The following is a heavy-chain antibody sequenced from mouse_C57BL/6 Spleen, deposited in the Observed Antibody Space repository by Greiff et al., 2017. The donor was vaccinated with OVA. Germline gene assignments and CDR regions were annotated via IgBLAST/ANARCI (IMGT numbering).Heavy chain of an antibody. V-gene: IGHV1-78*01. CDR1: GYTFTDHT. D-gene: IGHD2-4*01. Sequence: VKLVESDAELVKPGASVKISCKVSGYTFTDHTIHWMKQRPEQGLEWIGYIYPRDGSTKYNEKFKGKATLTADKSSSTAYMQLNSLTSEDSAVYCCARGGHYEGFFDYWGQGTTLTVSS. J-gene: IGHJ2*01. CDR3: ARGGHYEGFFDY. CDR2: IYPRDGST.